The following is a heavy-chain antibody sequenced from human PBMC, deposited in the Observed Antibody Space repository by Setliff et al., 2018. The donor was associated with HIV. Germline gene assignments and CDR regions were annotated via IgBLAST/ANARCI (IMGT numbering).Heavy chain of an antibody. J-gene: IGHJ4*02. D-gene: IGHD3-10*01. CDR2: ISGSGTTT. CDR3: ADPPSGY. V-gene: IGHV3-74*01. Sequence: GGSLRLSCSTSGFIFNNFWMHWVRQAPGKGLVWVSCISGSGTTTKYADFVKGRFTSSRDNAQNSLSLQMNSLRAEDTAVYYCADPPSGYWGQGTLVTVSS. CDR1: GFIFNNFW.